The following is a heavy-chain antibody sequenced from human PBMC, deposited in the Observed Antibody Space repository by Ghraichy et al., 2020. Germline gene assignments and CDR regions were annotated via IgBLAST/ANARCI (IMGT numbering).Heavy chain of an antibody. Sequence: GGSLRLSYKASGFIFSNYAVSWVRQAPGKGLEWVSGISGRDGSTFYADSRKGSFTIFRDKSKNTLSLQMDSLRAEDTAVYYCARASVYGRIAGRYYSYGMNVWGRGTTVTVSS. CDR3: ARASVYGRIAGRYYSYGMNV. V-gene: IGHV3-23*01. CDR2: ISGRDGST. CDR1: GFIFSNYA. D-gene: IGHD3-10*01. J-gene: IGHJ6*02.